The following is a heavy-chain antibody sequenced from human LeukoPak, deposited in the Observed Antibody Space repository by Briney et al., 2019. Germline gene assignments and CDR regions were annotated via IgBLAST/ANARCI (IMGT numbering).Heavy chain of an antibody. CDR1: GYSFTSYW. CDR2: IYPGDSDT. J-gene: IGHJ5*02. CDR3: ARHLGGDDYGDYAWFDP. V-gene: IGHV5-51*01. Sequence: GESLKISCKGSGYSFTSYWTGWVRQMPGKGLEWMGIIYPGDSDTRYSPSFQGQVTISADRSISTAYLQWSSLKASDTAMYYCARHLGGDDYGDYAWFDPWGQGTLVTVSS. D-gene: IGHD4-17*01.